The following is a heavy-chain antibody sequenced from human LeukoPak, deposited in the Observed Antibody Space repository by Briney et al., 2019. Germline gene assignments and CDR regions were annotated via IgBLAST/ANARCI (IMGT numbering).Heavy chain of an antibody. J-gene: IGHJ3*02. CDR2: INTNTGNP. CDR3: ARARRPSGYDTEDAFDI. Sequence: ASVKVSCKASGYTFTSYAMNWVRQAPGQGLEWMGWINTNTGNPTYAQSFTGRFVFSLDTSVSTAYLQISSLKAEDTAVYYCARARRPSGYDTEDAFDIWGQGTMVTVSS. D-gene: IGHD5-12*01. CDR1: GYTFTSYA. V-gene: IGHV7-4-1*02.